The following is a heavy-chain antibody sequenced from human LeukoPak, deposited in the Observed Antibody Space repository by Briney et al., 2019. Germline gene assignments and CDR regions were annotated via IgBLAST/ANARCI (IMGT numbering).Heavy chain of an antibody. D-gene: IGHD3-22*01. V-gene: IGHV4-39*01. CDR3: ARGRRYGGPVTYYYDSSGPM. CDR1: GGSISSSSYY. Sequence: SETLSLTCTVSGGSISSSSYYWGWIRQPPGKGLEWIGSIYYSGSTYYNPSLKSRVTISVDTSKNQFSLKLSSVTAADTAVYYCARGRRYGGPVTYYYDSSGPMWGQGTLVTVSS. J-gene: IGHJ4*02. CDR2: IYYSGST.